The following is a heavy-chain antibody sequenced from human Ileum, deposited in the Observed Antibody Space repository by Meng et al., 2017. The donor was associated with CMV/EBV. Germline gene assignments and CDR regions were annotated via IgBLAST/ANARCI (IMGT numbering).Heavy chain of an antibody. J-gene: IGHJ4*02. V-gene: IGHV4-34*01. D-gene: IGHD5-24*01. Sequence: QGQLQHWGAGLLKPSETLSLTCPGYGGSFSGYYWSWIRQPPGKGLEWIGEINHSGSTNYNPSLKSRVTISVDTSKTQFSLKLSSVTAADTAVYYCARGRRDGYNNPPLDYWGQGTLVTVSS. CDR1: GGSFSGYY. CDR2: INHSGST. CDR3: ARGRRDGYNNPPLDY.